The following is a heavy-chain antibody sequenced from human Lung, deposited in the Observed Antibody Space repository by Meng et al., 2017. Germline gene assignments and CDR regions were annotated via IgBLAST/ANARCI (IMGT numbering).Heavy chain of an antibody. Sequence: QLQLQESGPGLVKPSETLSLTCTVSGGSTNSTSYYWDWIRQSPAKGLEWIGTIGYSGTIVYNPALSSRVTMTLDTSKNQFSLKLSSVTAPDKAVYYCARRVHDGSGHHYFDYWGQGTLVTVSS. CDR2: IGYSGTI. V-gene: IGHV4-39*01. CDR1: GGSTNSTSYY. D-gene: IGHD3-22*01. CDR3: ARRVHDGSGHHYFDY. J-gene: IGHJ4*02.